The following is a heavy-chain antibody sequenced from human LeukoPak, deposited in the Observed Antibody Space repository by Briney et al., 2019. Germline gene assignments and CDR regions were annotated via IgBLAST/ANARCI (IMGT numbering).Heavy chain of an antibody. CDR2: IYTSGST. D-gene: IGHD1-14*01. Sequence: SETLSLTCTVSGGSISSYYWSWIRQPAGKGLEWIGRIYTSGSTNYNPSLKSRVTMSVDTSKNQFSLKLSSVTAADTAVYYCARHIKEFNNQYYYYYYMDVWGKGTTVTISS. CDR1: GGSISSYY. V-gene: IGHV4-4*07. J-gene: IGHJ6*03. CDR3: ARHIKEFNNQYYYYYYMDV.